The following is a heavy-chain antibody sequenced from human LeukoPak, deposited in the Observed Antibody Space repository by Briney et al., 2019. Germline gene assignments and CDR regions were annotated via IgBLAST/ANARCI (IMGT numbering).Heavy chain of an antibody. V-gene: IGHV4-39*07. CDR2: IYYSGST. Sequence: SETLSLTCTVSGGSISSSSYYWGWIRQPPGKGLEWIGSIYYSGSTYYNPSLKSRVTISVDTSKNQFSLKLSSVTAADTAVYYCARLTTVVIPYYFDYWGQGTLVTVSS. CDR1: GGSISSSSYY. CDR3: ARLTTVVIPYYFDY. D-gene: IGHD4-23*01. J-gene: IGHJ4*02.